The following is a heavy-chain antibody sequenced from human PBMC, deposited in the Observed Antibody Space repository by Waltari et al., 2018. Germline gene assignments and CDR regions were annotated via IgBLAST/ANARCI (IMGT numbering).Heavy chain of an antibody. CDR2: MNPNIGNT. CDR3: ARDYYDSSGYYYLFDY. CDR1: GYTFTSYD. J-gene: IGHJ4*02. Sequence: QVQLVQSGAEVKKPGASVKVSCKASGYTFTSYDINWVRQATGQGLEWMGWMNPNIGNTGYAQKFQGRVTITRNTSISTAYMELSSLRSEDTAVYYCARDYYDSSGYYYLFDYWGQGTLVTVSS. V-gene: IGHV1-8*03. D-gene: IGHD3-22*01.